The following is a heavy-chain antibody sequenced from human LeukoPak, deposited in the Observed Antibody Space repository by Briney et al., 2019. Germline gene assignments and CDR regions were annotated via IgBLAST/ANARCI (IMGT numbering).Heavy chain of an antibody. CDR1: GGSLSNYY. D-gene: IGHD3-9*01. V-gene: IGHV4-59*01. CDR2: IYYIGST. J-gene: IGHJ5*02. CDR3: ARGCLFSTDNSVDP. Sequence: PSETLFLTCTVPGGSLSNYYWNWIRQPPGRGLEWIGYIYYIGSTNYNPSLKSRVTISVDTSKNQFSLKLNSVTAADTAVYYCARGCLFSTDNSVDPWGQGTLVTVSS.